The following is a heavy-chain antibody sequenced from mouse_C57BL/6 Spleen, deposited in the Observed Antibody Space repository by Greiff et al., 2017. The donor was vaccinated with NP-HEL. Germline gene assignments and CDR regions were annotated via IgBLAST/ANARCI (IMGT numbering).Heavy chain of an antibody. V-gene: IGHV7-3*01. D-gene: IGHD1-1*01. Sequence: EVQVVESGGGLVQPGGSLSLSCAAYGFNFTDHYMSWVRQPPGKALEWLGFIRNKANGDTTEYSASVKGRFTISRDNDQSILYLQMNALRAEDGATYYCESYKNYGSSYDWSFDVWGTGTSVTVSS. CDR3: ESYKNYGSSYDWSFDV. J-gene: IGHJ1*03. CDR1: GFNFTDHY. CDR2: IRNKANGDTT.